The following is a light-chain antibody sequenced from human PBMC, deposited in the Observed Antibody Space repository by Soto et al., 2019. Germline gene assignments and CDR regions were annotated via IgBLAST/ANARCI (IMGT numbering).Light chain of an antibody. CDR2: GAS. J-gene: IGKJ4*01. V-gene: IGKV3-15*01. CDR1: QSVRTK. CDR3: QQYDSYST. Sequence: EIVMTQSPDTLYVSPGEGATLSCRASQSVRTKLAWYQQKAGQAPRLLIYGASTRATGIPDRFSGSGSGTEFTLTISSLQSDDIATYYCQQYDSYSTFGGGTKVEIK.